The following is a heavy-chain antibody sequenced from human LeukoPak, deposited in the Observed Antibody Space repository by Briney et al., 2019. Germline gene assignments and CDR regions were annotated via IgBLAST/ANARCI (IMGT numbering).Heavy chain of an antibody. CDR1: GFTFSSYA. Sequence: GGSLRLSCAASGFTFSSYAMHWVRQTPDRGLEWVGFLSSDGSYDQYRESVRGRFSISRDNSKNTLYLEMNSLTVDDTGVYYCAREGTYPDFWSGYFEYWGQGTLAIVSS. CDR2: LSSDGSYD. CDR3: AREGTYPDFWSGYFEY. J-gene: IGHJ4*02. V-gene: IGHV3-30*04. D-gene: IGHD3-3*01.